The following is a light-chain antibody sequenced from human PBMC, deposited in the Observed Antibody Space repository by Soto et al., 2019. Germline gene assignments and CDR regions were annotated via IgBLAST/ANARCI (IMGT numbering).Light chain of an antibody. J-gene: IGKJ2*01. CDR2: KAS. Sequence: DIQMTQSPSTLSASVGDRVTITCRASQSVSTWLAWYQQKPGKAPKLLIYKASSLESGVPSRFSGSGSGTEFTLTISSLQPDEFATYYCQQYGGYSRTFGQGTKLEIK. CDR3: QQYGGYSRT. CDR1: QSVSTW. V-gene: IGKV1-5*03.